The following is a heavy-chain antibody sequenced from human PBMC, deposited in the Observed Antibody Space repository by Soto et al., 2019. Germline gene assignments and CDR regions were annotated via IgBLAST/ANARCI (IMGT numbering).Heavy chain of an antibody. CDR3: AREGGTGLLDY. Sequence: QVQLVQSGAEVKKPGSSVKVSCKASGGTFSSYTISWVRQAPGQGLEWMGRIIPILGIANYAQKSQGRVTITAEKSTSTAYRELSSLRPEDTAVYYCAREGGTGLLDYWGQGTLVTVSS. D-gene: IGHD1-26*01. V-gene: IGHV1-69*08. CDR2: IIPILGIA. CDR1: GGTFSSYT. J-gene: IGHJ4*02.